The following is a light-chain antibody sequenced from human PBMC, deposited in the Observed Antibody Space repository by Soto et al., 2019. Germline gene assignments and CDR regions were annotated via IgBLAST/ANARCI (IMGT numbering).Light chain of an antibody. CDR2: EVS. CDR1: SSDVGGYNY. CDR3: SSYTSTYSLV. V-gene: IGLV2-8*01. J-gene: IGLJ1*01. Sequence: QSVLTQPPSASGSPGQSVTISCTGTSSDVGGYNYVSWYQQHPGKAPKLMIYEVSKRPSGAPDRFSGSKSVHTAYLTISGLQSDDEATYHCSSYTSTYSLVFGTGTKVTVL.